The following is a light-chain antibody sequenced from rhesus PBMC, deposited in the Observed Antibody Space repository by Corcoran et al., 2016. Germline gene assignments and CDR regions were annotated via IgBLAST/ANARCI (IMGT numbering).Light chain of an antibody. CDR3: QQYSSSPYS. V-gene: IGKV1-22*01. Sequence: DIQMTQSPSSLSASVGDTVTITCRASQSISSWLAWYKQKPGKAPKLLLYKASTLQSGVPSRFSGSGAGTDCTLTISSRQSEDFATYSCQQYSSSPYSFGQGTKVEIK. CDR1: QSISSW. J-gene: IGKJ2*01. CDR2: KAS.